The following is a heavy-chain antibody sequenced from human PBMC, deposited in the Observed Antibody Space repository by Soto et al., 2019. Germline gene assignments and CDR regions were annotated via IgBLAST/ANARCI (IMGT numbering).Heavy chain of an antibody. CDR2: IIPIFGTA. Sequence: QVQLVQSGAEVKKPGSSVKVSCKASGGTFSSYAISWVRQAPGQGLEWMGGIIPIFGTANYAQKFQGRVTITADKCTSTAYMELSSLRSEDTAVYYCATSKYSSGWYVRYYYYGMDVWGQGTTVTVSS. J-gene: IGHJ6*02. V-gene: IGHV1-69*06. CDR1: GGTFSSYA. D-gene: IGHD6-19*01. CDR3: ATSKYSSGWYVRYYYYGMDV.